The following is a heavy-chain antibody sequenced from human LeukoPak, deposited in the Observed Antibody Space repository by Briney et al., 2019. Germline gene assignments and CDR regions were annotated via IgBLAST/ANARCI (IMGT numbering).Heavy chain of an antibody. CDR3: ARDRDQNYFDY. CDR1: GFTFSSYS. J-gene: IGHJ4*02. V-gene: IGHV3-48*01. Sequence: GGSLRLSCAASGFTFSSYSMNWVRQAPGKGLEWVSYISSSSSTIYYADSVKGRFTISRDNAKNSLYLQMNSLRAEDTAVYYCARDRDQNYFDYWGQGILVTVSS. CDR2: ISSSSSTI. D-gene: IGHD2-2*01.